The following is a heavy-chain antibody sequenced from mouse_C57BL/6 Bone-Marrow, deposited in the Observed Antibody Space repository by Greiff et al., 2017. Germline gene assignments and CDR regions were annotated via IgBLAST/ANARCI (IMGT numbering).Heavy chain of an antibody. V-gene: IGHV1-7*01. Sequence: QVQLKESGAELVKPGASVKLSCKASGYTFTSYWMYWVKQRPGQGLEWIGYINPSSGYTKYNQKFKDKATLTADKSSSTAYMQLGSLTSEDSAVCYCANFYFDYWGQGTTLTVSS. CDR1: GYTFTSYW. J-gene: IGHJ2*01. CDR2: INPSSGYT. CDR3: ANFYFDY.